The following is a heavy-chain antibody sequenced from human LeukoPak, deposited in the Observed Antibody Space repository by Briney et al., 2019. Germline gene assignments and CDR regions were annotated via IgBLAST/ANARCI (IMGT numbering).Heavy chain of an antibody. V-gene: IGHV3-21*01. CDR2: ITASSIYI. Sequence: GGSLRLSCAASGFSFSGDNMNWVRQAPGKGLEWVSSITASSIYIYYADSVRGRFTISRDNAENSLYLQMNSLRAEDTAVYYCARVLRDYYFDYWGQGALVTVSS. CDR1: GFSFSGDN. D-gene: IGHD3-9*01. CDR3: ARVLRDYYFDY. J-gene: IGHJ4*02.